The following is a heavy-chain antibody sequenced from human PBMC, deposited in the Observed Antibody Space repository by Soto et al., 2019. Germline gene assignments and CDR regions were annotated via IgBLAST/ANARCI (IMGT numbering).Heavy chain of an antibody. CDR1: GFTFSSYD. J-gene: IGHJ2*01. D-gene: IGHD3-16*01. CDR2: IGTAGDT. V-gene: IGHV3-13*01. Sequence: GGSLRLSCAASGFTFSSYDMHWVRQATGKGLEWVSAIGTAGDTYYPGSVKGRFTISRENAKNSLYLQMNSLRAGDTAVYYCARAPRSPLIHSYWYFDLWGRGTLVTVSS. CDR3: ARAPRSPLIHSYWYFDL.